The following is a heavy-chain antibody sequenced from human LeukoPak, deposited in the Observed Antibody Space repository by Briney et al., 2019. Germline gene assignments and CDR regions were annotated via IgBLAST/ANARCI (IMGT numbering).Heavy chain of an antibody. D-gene: IGHD2-2*01. CDR1: GFTFDDYA. CDR3: AREFSSVPEVYYYGMDV. V-gene: IGHV3-9*01. CDR2: ISWNSGSI. Sequence: GGSLRLSCAASGFTFDDYAMHWVRQAPGKGLEWVSGISWNSGSIEYADSVKGRFTISRDNAKNSLYLQMNSLRAEDTAVYYCAREFSSVPEVYYYGMDVWGQGTTVTVSS. J-gene: IGHJ6*02.